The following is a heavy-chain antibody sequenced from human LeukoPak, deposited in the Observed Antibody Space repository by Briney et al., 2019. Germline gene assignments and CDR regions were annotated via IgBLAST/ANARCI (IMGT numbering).Heavy chain of an antibody. V-gene: IGHV1-69*05. CDR1: VGTSSRYT. Sequence: GGSVKVSCEASVGTSSRYTTSWVRPAPRQGLWWMGKIIPIFITANYTQKLQGRGTTTTDETTSTAYMCLRILRAEGTAVYYCASDENLVYCSGAISNLNRFDPWGQGTLVTVSS. J-gene: IGHJ5*02. D-gene: IGHD2-15*01. CDR2: IIPIFITA. CDR3: ASDENLVYCSGAISNLNRFDP.